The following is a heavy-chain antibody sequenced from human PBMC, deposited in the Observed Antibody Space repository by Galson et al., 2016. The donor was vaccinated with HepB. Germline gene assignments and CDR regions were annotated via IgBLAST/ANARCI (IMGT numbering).Heavy chain of an antibody. CDR2: IFAGGST. Sequence: SETLSLTCAVSGASISTYYWSWIRQSGGKGLEWMGRIFAGGSTKYNPSLKGRVSMSVDTSTSQFSLKLSSVTVADTAMYYCARHGDIVVVSLDYWGQGTLVTVSS. CDR1: GASISTYY. CDR3: ARHGDIVVVSLDY. V-gene: IGHV4-4*07. D-gene: IGHD2-15*01. J-gene: IGHJ4*02.